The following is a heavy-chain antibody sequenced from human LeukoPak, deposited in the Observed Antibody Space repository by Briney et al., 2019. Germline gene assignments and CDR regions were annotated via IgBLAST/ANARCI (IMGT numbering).Heavy chain of an antibody. CDR2: FHQSVST. V-gene: IGHV4-4*02. J-gene: IGHJ4*02. CDR3: ACHSGWSGPSE. D-gene: IGHD6-19*01. Sequence: SETLSLTCAVSGDSISRDKWWSWVRQPPGKGLEYIGEFHQSVSTNYNPSLKSRLTISVDKSKNQFSLKLSSVTAADTAVYYCACHSGWSGPSEWGQGTLVTVSS. CDR1: GDSISRDKW.